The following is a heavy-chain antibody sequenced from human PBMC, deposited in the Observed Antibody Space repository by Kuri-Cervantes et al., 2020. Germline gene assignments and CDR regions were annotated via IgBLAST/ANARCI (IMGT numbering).Heavy chain of an antibody. J-gene: IGHJ4*02. CDR2: IYYSGST. V-gene: IGHV4-39*07. Sequence: SETLSLTCTVAGGSISSSSYYWGWIRQPPGKGLEWIGSIYYSGSTNYNPSLKSRVTISVDTSKNQFSLKLSSMTAADTAVYYCARISYYDSSGYLDWGQGTLVTVSS. CDR1: GGSISSSSYY. D-gene: IGHD3-22*01. CDR3: ARISYYDSSGYLD.